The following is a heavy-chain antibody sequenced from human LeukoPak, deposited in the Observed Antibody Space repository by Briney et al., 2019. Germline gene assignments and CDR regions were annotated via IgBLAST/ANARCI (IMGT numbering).Heavy chain of an antibody. Sequence: SETLSLTCTVSGYSISSGYYWGWFRQPPGKGLEWIGSIYHSGSTYYNPSLKSRVTISVDTSKNQFSLKLSSVTAADTAVYYCARDSPYYYDSSGIDYWGQGTLVTVSS. CDR3: ARDSPYYYDSSGIDY. D-gene: IGHD3-22*01. CDR2: IYHSGST. V-gene: IGHV4-38-2*02. J-gene: IGHJ4*02. CDR1: GYSISSGYY.